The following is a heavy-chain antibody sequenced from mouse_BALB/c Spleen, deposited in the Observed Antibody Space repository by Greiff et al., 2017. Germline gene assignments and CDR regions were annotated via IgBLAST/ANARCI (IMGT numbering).Heavy chain of an antibody. CDR3: ACIYDGYSLYAMDY. J-gene: IGHJ4*01. CDR1: GFSLTSYG. D-gene: IGHD2-3*01. Sequence: VQLQQSGPGLVAPSQSLSITCTVSGFSLTSYGVHWVRQPPGKGLEWLGVIWAGGSTNYYSALMSSLSISKDNSKTQVFLKMNSLQTADTSMYYYACIYDGYSLYAMDYWGQGTSVTVSS. V-gene: IGHV2-9*02. CDR2: IWAGGST.